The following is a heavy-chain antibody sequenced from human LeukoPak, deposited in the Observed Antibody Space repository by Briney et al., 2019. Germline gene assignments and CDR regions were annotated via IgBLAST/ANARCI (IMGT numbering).Heavy chain of an antibody. CDR1: GGSISSYY. J-gene: IGHJ6*03. Sequence: PSETLSLTCTVSGGSISSYYWSWIRQPAGKGLEWIGRIYTSGSTNYNPSLKSRVTMSVDTSKNQFSLKLSSVTAADTAVYYCARGWAQPSSGYYYYYYYMDVWGKGTTVTVSS. D-gene: IGHD3-22*01. CDR2: IYTSGST. CDR3: ARGWAQPSSGYYYYYYYMDV. V-gene: IGHV4-4*07.